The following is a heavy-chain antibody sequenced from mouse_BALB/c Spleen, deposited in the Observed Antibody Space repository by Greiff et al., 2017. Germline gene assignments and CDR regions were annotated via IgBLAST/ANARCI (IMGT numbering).Heavy chain of an antibody. V-gene: IGHV1-4*01. J-gene: IGHJ4*01. D-gene: IGHD2-1*01. CDR1: GYTFTSYT. CDR2: INPSSGYT. CDR3: ARRRNYGKYYYAMDY. Sequence: QVQLQQSGAELARPGASVKMSCKASGYTFTSYTMHWVKQRPGQGLEWIGYINPSSGYTNYNQKFKDKATLTADKSSSTAYMQLSSLTSEDSAVYDCARRRNYGKYYYAMDYWGQGTSVTVSS.